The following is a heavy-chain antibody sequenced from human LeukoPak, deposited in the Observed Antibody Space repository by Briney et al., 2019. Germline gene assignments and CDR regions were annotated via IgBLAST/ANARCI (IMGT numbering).Heavy chain of an antibody. CDR1: GFTVSSNY. Sequence: GGSLRLSCTASGFTVSSNYMWIRQAPGKGLECIAVIYIGDHMYFAASVRGRFTISRDNSKNTLYLQMNSLRAEDTAVYYCAREGFIVGAFDYWGQGTLVTVSS. CDR3: AREGFIVGAFDY. J-gene: IGHJ4*02. V-gene: IGHV3-53*05. CDR2: IYIGDHM. D-gene: IGHD1-26*01.